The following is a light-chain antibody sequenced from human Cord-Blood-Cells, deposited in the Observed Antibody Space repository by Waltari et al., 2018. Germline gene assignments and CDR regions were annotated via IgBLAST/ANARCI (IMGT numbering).Light chain of an antibody. J-gene: IGKJ2*01. CDR1: QSVLYSSNNKNY. CDR3: QQYYSTPYT. V-gene: IGKV4-1*01. CDR2: WGS. Sequence: DIVMTQSPDSLAVSLGERATINCKSSQSVLYSSNNKNYLAWYQQKPGQPPKLLIYWGSTRESGVPDRFSGSGSGTEFTLTISSLQAEDVAVYYCQQYYSTPYTFGQGTKLEIK.